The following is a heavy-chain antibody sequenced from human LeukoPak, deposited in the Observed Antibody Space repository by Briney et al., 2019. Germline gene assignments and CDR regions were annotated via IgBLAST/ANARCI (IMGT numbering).Heavy chain of an antibody. Sequence: GGSLRLSCAASGFTFSSYAMSWVRQAPGKGLEWVSAISGSGGSTYYADSVKGRFTISRDNAKNSLYLQMNSLRAEDTAVYYCARNIDDILTGFDYWGQGTLVTVSS. D-gene: IGHD3-9*01. CDR3: ARNIDDILTGFDY. V-gene: IGHV3-23*01. J-gene: IGHJ4*02. CDR1: GFTFSSYA. CDR2: ISGSGGST.